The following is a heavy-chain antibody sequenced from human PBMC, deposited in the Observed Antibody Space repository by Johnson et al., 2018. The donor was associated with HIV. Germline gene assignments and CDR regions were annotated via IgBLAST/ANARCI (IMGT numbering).Heavy chain of an antibody. CDR2: ISPSGGST. J-gene: IGHJ3*02. CDR3: AKDKYSSSPDAFEI. CDR1: GFTFSRYV. D-gene: IGHD6-13*01. Sequence: EVQLVESGGGLVQPGGSLRLSCAASGFTFSRYVMNWVRQAPGKGLEWVSGISPSGGSTYYADSVKGRFTISRDNSKNTLYLEMNSLRAEDTAVYYCAKDKYSSSPDAFEIWGQGTLVTVSS. V-gene: IGHV3-23*04.